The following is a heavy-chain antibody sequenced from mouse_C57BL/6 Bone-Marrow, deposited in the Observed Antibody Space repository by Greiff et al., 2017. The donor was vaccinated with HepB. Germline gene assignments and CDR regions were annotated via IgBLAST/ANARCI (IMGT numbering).Heavy chain of an antibody. CDR1: EYEFPSHD. CDR3: ARPFLTSAWFAY. V-gene: IGHV5-2*01. CDR2: INSDGGST. D-gene: IGHD1-1*01. J-gene: IGHJ3*01. Sequence: EVMLVESGGGLVKPGESLKLSCESNEYEFPSHDMSWVRKTPEKRLELVAAINSDGGSTYYPDTMERRFIISRDNTKKTLYLQMSSLRSEDTALYYCARPFLTSAWFAYWGQGTLVTVSA.